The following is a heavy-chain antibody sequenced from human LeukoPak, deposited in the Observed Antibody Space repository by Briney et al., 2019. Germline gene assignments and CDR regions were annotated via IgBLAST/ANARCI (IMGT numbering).Heavy chain of an antibody. V-gene: IGHV3-53*01. CDR3: AKILYYYDSSGYSGTFDY. CDR1: GFTVSSNY. D-gene: IGHD3-22*01. J-gene: IGHJ4*02. Sequence: GGSLRLSCAASGFTVSSNYMSWVRQPPGKGLEWVSVIYSGGSTYYADSVKGRFTISRDNSKNTLYLQMNSLRAEDTAVYYCAKILYYYDSSGYSGTFDYWGQGTLVTVSS. CDR2: IYSGGST.